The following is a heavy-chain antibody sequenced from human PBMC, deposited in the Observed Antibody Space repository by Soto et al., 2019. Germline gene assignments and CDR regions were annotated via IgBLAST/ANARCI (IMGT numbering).Heavy chain of an antibody. V-gene: IGHV2-5*02. D-gene: IGHD3-10*01. CDR1: GFSLSTTGVG. Sequence: QITLKESGPTLVRPTQTLTLTCTFSGFSLSTTGVGVGWIRQPPGKALEWLALIYWDDDKRYSPSLKSRLTITKDTSKNEVILTMTNMDPVDTARYYCARRLPHYGLGRGRGNWFEPWGQGTLVTVSS. CDR3: ARRLPHYGLGRGRGNWFEP. CDR2: IYWDDDK. J-gene: IGHJ5*02.